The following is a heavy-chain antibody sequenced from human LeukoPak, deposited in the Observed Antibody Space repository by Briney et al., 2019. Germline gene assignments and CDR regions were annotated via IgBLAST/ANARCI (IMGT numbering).Heavy chain of an antibody. CDR2: ISGSGGST. CDR1: GFTFSSYG. D-gene: IGHD3-22*01. J-gene: IGHJ3*02. V-gene: IGHV3-23*01. Sequence: PGGSLRVSCAASGFTFSSYGMSWVRQAPGKGLEWVSAISGSGGSTYYADSVKGRLTISRDNSKNTLYLQMNSLRAEDTAVYYCAKDRDYYDSSVPDAFDIWGQGTMVTVSS. CDR3: AKDRDYYDSSVPDAFDI.